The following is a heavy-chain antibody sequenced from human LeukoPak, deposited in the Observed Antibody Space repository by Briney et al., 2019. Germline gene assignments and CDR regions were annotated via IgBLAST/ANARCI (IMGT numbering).Heavy chain of an antibody. CDR3: ALSIRTIFGVVIKGAFDI. J-gene: IGHJ3*02. Sequence: SETLSLTCTVSGGSISSSSYYWGGIRQPPGKGLEWIGRLYHSGSTYYNPSLKSQITISVDTSKTQFSLKLSSVTAADTAVYYCALSIRTIFGVVIKGAFDIWGQGTMVTVSS. CDR1: GGSISSSSYY. V-gene: IGHV4-39*07. CDR2: LYHSGST. D-gene: IGHD3-3*01.